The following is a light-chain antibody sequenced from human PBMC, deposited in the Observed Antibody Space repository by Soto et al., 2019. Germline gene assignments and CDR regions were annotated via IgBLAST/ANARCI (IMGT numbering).Light chain of an antibody. CDR1: QTISSSY. CDR2: GTS. J-gene: IGKJ1*01. CDR3: QQYGSWT. Sequence: EIVLTQSPGTLSVSPGERATLSCRASQTISSSYLDWYRQKPGQAPSLLIYGTSSRATGIPDRFSGSGSGTDFTLTISRLEPEDSAIYYCQQYGSWTFGQGTKVEIK. V-gene: IGKV3-20*01.